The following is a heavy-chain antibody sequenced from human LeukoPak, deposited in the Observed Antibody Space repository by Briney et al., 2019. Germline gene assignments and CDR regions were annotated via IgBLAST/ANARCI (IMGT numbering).Heavy chain of an antibody. CDR3: ARGLYSSPFQGMDV. Sequence: ASVKVSCKASGYTFTSYAMNWVRQAPGQGLEWMGWINTNTGNPTYAQGFTGRFVFSLDTSVSTAYLQISSPKAEDTAVYYCARGLYSSPFQGMDVWGQGTTVTVSS. V-gene: IGHV7-4-1*02. CDR1: GYTFTSYA. D-gene: IGHD6-13*01. J-gene: IGHJ6*02. CDR2: INTNTGNP.